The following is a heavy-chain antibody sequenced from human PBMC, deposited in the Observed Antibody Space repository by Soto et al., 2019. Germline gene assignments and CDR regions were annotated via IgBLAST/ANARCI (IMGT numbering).Heavy chain of an antibody. Sequence: PGXSLRLSCAASGFTFSSYSMNWVRQAPGKGLEGVSSISGRRSYIYYADSVKGRFTISRDNAKNSLYMQMNSLRAEDTAVYYCARGPPCDYWGQGTLVTVSS. CDR3: ARGPPCDY. CDR1: GFTFSSYS. CDR2: ISGRRSYI. J-gene: IGHJ4*02. V-gene: IGHV3-21*01.